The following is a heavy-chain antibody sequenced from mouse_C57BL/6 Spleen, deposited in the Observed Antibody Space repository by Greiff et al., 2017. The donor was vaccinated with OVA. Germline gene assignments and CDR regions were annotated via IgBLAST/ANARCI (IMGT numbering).Heavy chain of an antibody. V-gene: IGHV1-5*01. CDR3: TRGDFITTVVEGFDY. D-gene: IGHD1-1*01. J-gene: IGHJ2*01. CDR2: IYPGNSDT. CDR1: GYTFTSYW. Sequence: VQLQQSGTVLARPGASVKMSCKTSGYTFTSYWMHWVKQRPGQGLEWIGAIYPGNSDTSYNQKFKGKAKLTAVTSASTAYMELSSLTNEDSAVYYCTRGDFITTVVEGFDYWGQGTTLTVSS.